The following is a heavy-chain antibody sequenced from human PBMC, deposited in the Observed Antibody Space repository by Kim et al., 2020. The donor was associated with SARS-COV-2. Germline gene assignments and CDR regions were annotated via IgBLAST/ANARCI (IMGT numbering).Heavy chain of an antibody. V-gene: IGHV3-23*01. CDR1: GFTFSSNA. CDR3: AKDRGSGWYFDL. D-gene: IGHD1-26*01. Sequence: GGSLRLSCAASGFTFSSNAMSWVRQAPGKGLEWVSTISGSGGNTYFADSVKGRFTISRDNSKNTLYLQMNSLRAEDTAVYYCAKDRGSGWYFDLWGRGTLVTVSS. J-gene: IGHJ2*01. CDR2: ISGSGGNT.